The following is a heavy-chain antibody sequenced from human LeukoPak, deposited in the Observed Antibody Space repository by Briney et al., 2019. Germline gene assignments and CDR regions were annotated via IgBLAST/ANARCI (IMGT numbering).Heavy chain of an antibody. CDR1: GFTFTSSA. D-gene: IGHD4-23*01. V-gene: IGHV3-23*01. J-gene: IGHJ4*02. Sequence: PGGSLRLSCAASGFTFTSSAMSWVRQAPGKGLEWVSVISGSGHSTDYADSVKGRFTVSRDNSKNTLYLQMNSLRAEDTAVYYCARRAGGYSHPYDYWGQGILVTVSS. CDR2: ISGSGHST. CDR3: ARRAGGYSHPYDY.